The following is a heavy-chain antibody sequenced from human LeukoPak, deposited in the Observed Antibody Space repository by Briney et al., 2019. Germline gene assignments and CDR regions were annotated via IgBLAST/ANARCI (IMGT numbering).Heavy chain of an antibody. CDR1: GFTFSNYE. D-gene: IGHD3-10*01. CDR2: ISSSGSTI. CDR3: AKDITKVRFGDSYFDY. V-gene: IGHV3-48*03. Sequence: GGSLRLSCAASGFTFSNYEMNWVRQAPGKGLEWVSYISSSGSTIYYGDSVKGRFTISRDNAKNSLYLQMNSLRAEDTALYYCAKDITKVRFGDSYFDYWGQGTLVTVSS. J-gene: IGHJ4*02.